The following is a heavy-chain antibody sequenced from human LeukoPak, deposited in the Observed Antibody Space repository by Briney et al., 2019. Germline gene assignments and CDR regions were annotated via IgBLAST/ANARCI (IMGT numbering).Heavy chain of an antibody. D-gene: IGHD3-10*01. CDR2: INHSGST. J-gene: IGHJ4*02. CDR1: GGCFSGYY. CDR3: ARARPYYYGSGSYYKRGFDY. V-gene: IGHV4-34*01. Sequence: PSETLSLTCAVYGGCFSGYYWSWIRQPPGKGLEWIGEINHSGSTNYNPSLKSRVTISVDTSKNQFSLKLSSVTAADTAVYYCARARPYYYGSGSYYKRGFDYWGQGTLVTVSS.